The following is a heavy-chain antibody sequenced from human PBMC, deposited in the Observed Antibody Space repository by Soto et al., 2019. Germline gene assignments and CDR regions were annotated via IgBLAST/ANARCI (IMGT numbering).Heavy chain of an antibody. CDR2: IYHSGST. J-gene: IGHJ4*02. V-gene: IGHV4-30-2*01. D-gene: IGHD2-15*01. Sequence: QLQLQESGSGLVKPSQTLSLTCAVSGGSISSGGYSWSWIRQPPGKGLEWIGYIYHSGSTYYNPSLKTRATTTVARSKNQFSLKPRSVTAADTAVYYCAIDARSGSFAYWGQGTLGTVSS. CDR3: AIDARSGSFAY. CDR1: GGSISSGGYS.